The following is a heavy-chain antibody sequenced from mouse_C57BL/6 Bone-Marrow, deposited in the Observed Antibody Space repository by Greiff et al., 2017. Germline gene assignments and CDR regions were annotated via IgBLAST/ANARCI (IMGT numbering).Heavy chain of an antibody. J-gene: IGHJ3*01. CDR1: GFNIKDDY. Sequence: VQLKQSGAELVRPGASVKLSCTASGFNIKDDYMHWVKQRPEQGLEWIGWIDPENGDTAYASKFQGTAPITADTASKTAYLKLSCLTSEDTAVYYCTTLYFYCSIPAWFAYWVQGTLVTVSA. CDR2: IDPENGDT. V-gene: IGHV14-4*01. CDR3: TTLYFYCSIPAWFAY. D-gene: IGHD1-1*01.